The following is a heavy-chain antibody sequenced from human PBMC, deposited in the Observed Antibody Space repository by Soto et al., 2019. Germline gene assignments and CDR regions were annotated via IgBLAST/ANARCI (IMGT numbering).Heavy chain of an antibody. CDR3: AREAXCDYVWGSYRYMYYFDY. J-gene: IGHJ4*02. V-gene: IGHV4-4*07. CDR2: IYTSGST. Sequence: SETLSLTCTVSGGSISSYYWSWIRQPAGKGLEWIGRIYTSGSTNYNPSLKSRVTMSVDTSKNQFSLKLSSVTAADTAVYYCAREAXCDYVWGSYRYMYYFDYWGQGTLVTVSS. CDR1: GGSISSYY. D-gene: IGHD3-16*02.